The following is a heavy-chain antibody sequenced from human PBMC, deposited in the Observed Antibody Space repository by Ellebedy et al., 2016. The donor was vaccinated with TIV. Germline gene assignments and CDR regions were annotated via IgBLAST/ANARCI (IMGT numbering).Heavy chain of an antibody. CDR1: GGTFSSFA. J-gene: IGHJ4*02. V-gene: IGHV1-69*13. CDR2: IIGMFGTT. D-gene: IGHD5-12*01. CDR3: ARHSGYHAISYLAY. Sequence: SVKVSCKASGGTFSSFAISWVRQAPGQGLEWMGGIIGMFGTTSYAQKFLARVTITADEFTSTAYMELRRLRSEDTAVYYCARHSGYHAISYLAYWGQGTLVTVSS.